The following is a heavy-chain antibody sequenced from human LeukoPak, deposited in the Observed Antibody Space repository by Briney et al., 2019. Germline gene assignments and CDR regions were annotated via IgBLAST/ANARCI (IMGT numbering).Heavy chain of an antibody. CDR2: VTQIFGTT. D-gene: IGHD3-10*02. CDR3: ARGCSGRSLGLFGP. Sequence: ASVKVSCKASGGTFSTYPISWVRQAPGQGLEWMGGVTQIFGTTQYAQKFQGRVTITTDESTTTAYMELTSLRSDDTAVYYCARGCSGRSLGLFGPLGQGNLVTVSS. J-gene: IGHJ5*02. V-gene: IGHV1-69*05. CDR1: GGTFSTYP.